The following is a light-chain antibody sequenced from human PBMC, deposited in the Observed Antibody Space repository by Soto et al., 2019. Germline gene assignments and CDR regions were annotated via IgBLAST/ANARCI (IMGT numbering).Light chain of an antibody. CDR2: DDS. Sequence: SYELTQPPSVSVAPGQTARITCGGDNLGSKTVNWYQQKPGQAPVLGVYDDSDRPSGIPERFSGSNSGNTATLTISRVGAGDEADYYCQVWDDDSDHHVFGTGTKLTVL. J-gene: IGLJ1*01. V-gene: IGLV3-21*02. CDR1: NLGSKT. CDR3: QVWDDDSDHHV.